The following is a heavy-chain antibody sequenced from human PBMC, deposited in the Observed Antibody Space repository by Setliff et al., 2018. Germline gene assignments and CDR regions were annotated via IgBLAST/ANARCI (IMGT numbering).Heavy chain of an antibody. CDR1: GFTFNAYW. V-gene: IGHV3-74*01. D-gene: IGHD1-20*01. J-gene: IGHJ4*02. Sequence: ETLSLSCEASGFTFNAYWMHWVRQVPGEGLEWVSRINREASTINYADSMKGRFTISRDNSRNTIYLQINDLRAEDTATYYCAKDRVNDGIWDFDSWGQGLLVTVSS. CDR3: AKDRVNDGIWDFDS. CDR2: INREASTI.